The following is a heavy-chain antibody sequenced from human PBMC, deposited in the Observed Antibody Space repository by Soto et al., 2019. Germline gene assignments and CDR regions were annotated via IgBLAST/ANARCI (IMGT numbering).Heavy chain of an antibody. CDR1: GFTFSSYA. V-gene: IGHV3-30-3*01. D-gene: IGHD3-9*01. Sequence: PGGSLRLSCAASGFTFSSYAMHWVRQAPGKGLEWVAVISYDGSNKYYADSVKGRFTISRDNSKNTLYLQMNSLRAEDTAVYYCARDSVLRYFDWPYTTYDAYDIWGQGTMVTVSS. J-gene: IGHJ3*02. CDR2: ISYDGSNK. CDR3: ARDSVLRYFDWPYTTYDAYDI.